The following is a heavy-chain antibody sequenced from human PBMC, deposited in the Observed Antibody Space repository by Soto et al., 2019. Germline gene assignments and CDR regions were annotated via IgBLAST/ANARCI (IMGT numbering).Heavy chain of an antibody. Sequence: SETLSLTCTVSGGSMISYYWSWIRQSPSRGLEWLGRTYYRSKWYNDYAVSVKSRITISPDTSKNQFSLQLRSVTPEDTAAYYCVRGIGYIDSWGRGTLVTVSS. V-gene: IGHV6-1*01. CDR2: TYYRSKWYN. CDR1: GGSMISYY. D-gene: IGHD3-3*01. J-gene: IGHJ4*02. CDR3: VRGIGYIDS.